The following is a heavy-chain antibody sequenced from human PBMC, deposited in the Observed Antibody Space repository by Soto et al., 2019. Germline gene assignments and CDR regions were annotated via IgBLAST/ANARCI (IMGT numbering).Heavy chain of an antibody. D-gene: IGHD6-6*01. CDR1: GFTFSSYS. Sequence: PGGSLRLSCAASGFTFSSYSMNWVRQAPGKGLEWVSSISSSSSYIYYADSVNGRFTISRDNAKNSLYLQMNSLRAAPTAVYYCARDTEPHTKLVRAYYSAMDAWGKGTTVTAPS. J-gene: IGHJ6*04. V-gene: IGHV3-21*01. CDR3: ARDTEPHTKLVRAYYSAMDA. CDR2: ISSSSSYI.